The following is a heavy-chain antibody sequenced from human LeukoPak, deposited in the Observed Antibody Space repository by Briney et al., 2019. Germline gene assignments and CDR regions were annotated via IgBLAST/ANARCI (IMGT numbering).Heavy chain of an antibody. J-gene: IGHJ4*02. CDR3: ARGGYDSSGYYLVY. D-gene: IGHD3-22*01. V-gene: IGHV4-61*08. CDR1: GGSVSSGGYY. Sequence: SETPSLTCTVSGGSVSSGGYYWSWIRQPPGKGLEWIGYIYYSGGTKYNPSLKSRVTISVDTSKNQFSLKLRSVTAADTAVYYCARGGYDSSGYYLVYWGQGTLVTVSS. CDR2: IYYSGGT.